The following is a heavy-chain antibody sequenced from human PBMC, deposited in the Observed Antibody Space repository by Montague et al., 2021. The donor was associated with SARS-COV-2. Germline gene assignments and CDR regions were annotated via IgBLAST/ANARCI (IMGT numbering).Heavy chain of an antibody. D-gene: IGHD4-23*01. J-gene: IGHJ4*02. CDR3: AKGRTIIINSPFDY. Sequence: SLRLSCAASGFTISNYVLHWVRQAPGKGLEWVALLSYDERNQYYADSVKGRFTITGDNSKTTLYLQMNSLTIDDTAVYYCAKGRTIIINSPFDYWGQGTPVTVSS. V-gene: IGHV3-30*04. CDR2: LSYDERNQ. CDR1: GFTISNYV.